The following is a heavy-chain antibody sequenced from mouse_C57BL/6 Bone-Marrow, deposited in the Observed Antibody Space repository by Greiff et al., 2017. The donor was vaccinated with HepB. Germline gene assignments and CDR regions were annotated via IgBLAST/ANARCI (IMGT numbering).Heavy chain of an antibody. CDR3: ARGGDGYYVY. CDR2: IYPGDGDT. V-gene: IGHV1-82*01. J-gene: IGHJ3*01. CDR1: GYAFSSSW. D-gene: IGHD2-3*01. Sequence: VQLQESGPELVKPGASVKISCKASGYAFSSSWMNWVKQRPGKGLEWIGRIYPGDGDTNYNGKFKGKATLTADKSSSTAYMQLSSLTSEDSAVYFCARGGDGYYVYWGQGTLVTVSA.